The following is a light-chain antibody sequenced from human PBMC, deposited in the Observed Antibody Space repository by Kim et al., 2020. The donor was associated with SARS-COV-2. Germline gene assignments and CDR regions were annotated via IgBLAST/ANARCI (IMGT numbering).Light chain of an antibody. J-gene: IGKJ1*01. CDR1: QTVATY. Sequence: EIVLTQSPATLSLSPGERATLSCRASQTVATYLAWYQQKPGQAPRLLIHDASNRATGIPARFSGSGSGTDFTLTIGRLEPEDFAVYYCQQRSNWPRTFGQGTKVDIK. CDR2: DAS. CDR3: QQRSNWPRT. V-gene: IGKV3-11*01.